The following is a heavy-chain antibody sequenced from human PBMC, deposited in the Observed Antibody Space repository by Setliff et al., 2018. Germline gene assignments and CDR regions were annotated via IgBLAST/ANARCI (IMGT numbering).Heavy chain of an antibody. CDR2: IYHSRST. V-gene: IGHV4-38-2*01. CDR3: ASGEKYYYVSSGYEGEYYFDD. D-gene: IGHD3-22*01. J-gene: IGHJ4*02. CDR1: GYSISSGYY. Sequence: PSETLSLTCAVSGYSISSGYYWGWIRQTPGKGLEWSGSIYHSRSTYYTPSLKSRITISVDTSENQFSLKVSPVTAADPAVYYCASGEKYYYVSSGYEGEYYFDDCMQGTMGSVSS.